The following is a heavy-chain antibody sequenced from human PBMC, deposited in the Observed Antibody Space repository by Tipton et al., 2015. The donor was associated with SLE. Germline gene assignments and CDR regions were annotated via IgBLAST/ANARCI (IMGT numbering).Heavy chain of an antibody. D-gene: IGHD6-13*01. V-gene: IGHV3-30*18. CDR3: AKEAVDYSSSWYTGYFDY. CDR1: GFTFSSYG. CDR2: ISYDGGNK. J-gene: IGHJ4*02. Sequence: SLRLSCAASGFTFSSYGMHWVRQAPGKGLEWVAVISYDGGNKYYADSVKGRFTISRDNSKNTLYVQMNSLRAEDTAVYYCAKEAVDYSSSWYTGYFDYWGQGTLVTVSS.